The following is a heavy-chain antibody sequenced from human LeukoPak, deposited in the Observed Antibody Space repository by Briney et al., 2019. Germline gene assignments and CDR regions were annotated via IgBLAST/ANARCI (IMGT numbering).Heavy chain of an antibody. Sequence: SETLSLTCTVSGGSISSYYWSWTRQPPGKGLEWIGYIYYSGSTNYNPSLKSRVTISVDTSKNQFSLKLSSVTAADTAVYYCARHRGWGDFWSQFDPWGQGTLVTVSS. D-gene: IGHD3-3*01. CDR3: ARHRGWGDFWSQFDP. CDR1: GGSISSYY. V-gene: IGHV4-59*08. CDR2: IYYSGST. J-gene: IGHJ5*02.